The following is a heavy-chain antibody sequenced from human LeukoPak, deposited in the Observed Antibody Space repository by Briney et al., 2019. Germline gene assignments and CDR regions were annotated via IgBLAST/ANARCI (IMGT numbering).Heavy chain of an antibody. CDR1: GFTFSSYN. Sequence: GGSLSLSCAASGFTFSSYNMNWVRQAPGKGLEWVSSISSSSSYIYYADSVKGRFTISRDNAKNSLYLQMISLRAEDTAVYYCARDLSVGAKPDLGFDYWGQGTLVTVSS. CDR2: ISSSSSYI. CDR3: ARDLSVGAKPDLGFDY. J-gene: IGHJ4*02. D-gene: IGHD1-26*01. V-gene: IGHV3-21*01.